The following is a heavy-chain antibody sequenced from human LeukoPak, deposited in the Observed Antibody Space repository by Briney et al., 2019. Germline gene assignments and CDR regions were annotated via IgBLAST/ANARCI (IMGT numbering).Heavy chain of an antibody. CDR1: GFIFSDYY. D-gene: IGHD3-10*01. CDR3: ARRVYYGSGTSQYYFDY. Sequence: GGSLRLSCAASGFIFSDYYMTWIRQAPGKGLEWLSSISTTGTTTYYADSVKGRFTISRDNAKNSPYLQMNSLRAEDTAAYYCARRVYYGSGTSQYYFDYWGQGTLVTVSS. V-gene: IGHV3-11*01. CDR2: ISTTGTTT. J-gene: IGHJ4*02.